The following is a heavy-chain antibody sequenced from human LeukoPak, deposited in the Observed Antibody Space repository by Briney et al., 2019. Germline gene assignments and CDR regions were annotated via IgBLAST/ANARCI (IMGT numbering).Heavy chain of an antibody. CDR2: INTHNGNT. Sequence: PWASVKVSCKASGYNFDKFGIAWVRQAPGQGLEWMGWINTHNGNTKYAQQYQGRVTMTTDTSTSTVYMELRSLRSDDTAVYFCARDTPQHLKRYDYWGQGTQVTVSS. D-gene: IGHD6-13*01. V-gene: IGHV1-18*01. J-gene: IGHJ4*02. CDR1: GYNFDKFG. CDR3: ARDTPQHLKRYDY.